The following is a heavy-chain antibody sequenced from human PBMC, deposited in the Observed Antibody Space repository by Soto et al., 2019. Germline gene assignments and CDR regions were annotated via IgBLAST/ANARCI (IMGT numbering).Heavy chain of an antibody. CDR3: ARPLRESHFDY. Sequence: PSETLSLTCTVSGGSVSSSSYYWGWIRQPPGKGLEWIGTMGYRGNAYYNPSLKSRVAISVDTSRNQFSLRLSSVTAADTAVYYCARPLRESHFDYWGQGALVTVSS. D-gene: IGHD4-17*01. CDR1: GGSVSSSSYY. CDR2: MGYRGNA. V-gene: IGHV4-39*01. J-gene: IGHJ4*02.